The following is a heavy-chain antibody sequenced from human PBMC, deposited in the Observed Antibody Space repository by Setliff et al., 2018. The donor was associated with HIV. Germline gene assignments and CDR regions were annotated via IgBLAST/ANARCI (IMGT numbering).Heavy chain of an antibody. CDR2: ISAYNGNT. CDR1: GYTFTSYG. Sequence: ASVKVSCKASGYTFTSYGISWVRQAPGQGLEWMGWISAYNGNTNYAQKLQGRVTMTTDTSTSTAYMELRSLRSGDTAVYYCARDQIPRIVGATGFDYWGQGTLVTVSS. J-gene: IGHJ4*02. D-gene: IGHD1-26*01. CDR3: ARDQIPRIVGATGFDY. V-gene: IGHV1-18*01.